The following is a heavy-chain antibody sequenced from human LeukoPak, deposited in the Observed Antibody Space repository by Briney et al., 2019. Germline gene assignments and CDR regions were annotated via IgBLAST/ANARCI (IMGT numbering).Heavy chain of an antibody. J-gene: IGHJ6*03. Sequence: SETLSLTCAVYGGSFSGYYWSWIRQPPGKGLEWIGEINHSGNTNSNPSLKSRVTMSVDTSKNQFSLKLSSLTAADTAMYYCARREPHGDYGGKIRYYYYMDVWGKGTTVTVSS. CDR1: GGSFSGYY. D-gene: IGHD4-23*01. V-gene: IGHV4-34*01. CDR2: INHSGNT. CDR3: ARREPHGDYGGKIRYYYYMDV.